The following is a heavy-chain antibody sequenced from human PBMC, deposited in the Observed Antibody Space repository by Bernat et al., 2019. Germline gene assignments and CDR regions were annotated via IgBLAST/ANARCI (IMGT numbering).Heavy chain of an antibody. CDR2: ITGDGSIT. CDR3: TRGSYSSSLNWFDP. J-gene: IGHJ5*02. Sequence: EVQLVESGGGLVQPGGSLRLSCAASGFTFSNYWMYWVRQAPGTGLLWVSRITGDGSITSYADSVKGRFTISRDTAKNTLYLQMNTLRPEDTAVYYCTRGSYSSSLNWFDPWGQGTLVIVSS. V-gene: IGHV3-74*01. D-gene: IGHD6-6*01. CDR1: GFTFSNYW.